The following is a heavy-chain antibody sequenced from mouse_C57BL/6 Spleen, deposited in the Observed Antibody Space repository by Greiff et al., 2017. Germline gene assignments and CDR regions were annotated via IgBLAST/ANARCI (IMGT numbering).Heavy chain of an antibody. CDR3: ARIPSHFYYFDY. Sequence: EVTVEVSEGGLVQPGSSMKLSCTASGFTFSDYYMAWVRQVPEKGLEWVANINYDGSSTYYLDSLKSRFIISRDNAKNILYLQMSSLKSEDTATYYCARIPSHFYYFDYWSQGTTLTVSS. CDR1: GFTFSDYY. V-gene: IGHV5-16*01. CDR2: INYDGSST. J-gene: IGHJ2*01.